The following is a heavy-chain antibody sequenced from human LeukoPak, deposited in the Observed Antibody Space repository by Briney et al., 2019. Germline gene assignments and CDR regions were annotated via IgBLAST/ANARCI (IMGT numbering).Heavy chain of an antibody. Sequence: ASVKVSCKASGYTFTGYYMHWVRQAPGQGLEWMGWINPNSGGTNYAQKFQGRVTMTRDTSISTAYMELSRLRSDDTAVYYRARKEYYYDSSGYPLDYWGQGTLVTVSS. CDR2: INPNSGGT. D-gene: IGHD3-22*01. CDR1: GYTFTGYY. CDR3: ARKEYYYDSSGYPLDY. J-gene: IGHJ4*02. V-gene: IGHV1-2*02.